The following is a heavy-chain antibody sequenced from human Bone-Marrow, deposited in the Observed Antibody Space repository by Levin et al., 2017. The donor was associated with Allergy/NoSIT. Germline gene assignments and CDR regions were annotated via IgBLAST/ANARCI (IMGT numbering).Heavy chain of an antibody. Sequence: GGSLRLSCVGSGFRFSSYAMNWVRQAPGKGLEWVAGISGSGSNTFYADSVKGRFTISRDNSKNTLYLQNNDLRAEDTAVYYCAKAGCSGGSCYFDYWGQGTLVTVPS. CDR1: GFRFSSYA. CDR2: ISGSGSNT. V-gene: IGHV3-23*01. D-gene: IGHD2-15*01. CDR3: AKAGCSGGSCYFDY. J-gene: IGHJ4*02.